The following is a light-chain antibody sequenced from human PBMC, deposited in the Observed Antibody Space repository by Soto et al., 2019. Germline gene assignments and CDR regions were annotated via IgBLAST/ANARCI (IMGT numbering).Light chain of an antibody. CDR1: QSVSSW. V-gene: IGKV1-5*01. CDR3: QHYKNYFRT. CDR2: QSS. J-gene: IGKJ1*01. Sequence: DIQMTQSPSTLSASVGDRVTITCRASQSVSSWLAWYQQKPGKAPKLLIYQSSSLEDGVPSRFSGSGSGTEFTLTISNLQPDDLATYYCQHYKNYFRTFGQGTKVEIK.